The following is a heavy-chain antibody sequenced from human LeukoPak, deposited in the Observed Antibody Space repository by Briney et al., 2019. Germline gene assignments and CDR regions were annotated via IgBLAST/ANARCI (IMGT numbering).Heavy chain of an antibody. D-gene: IGHD3-22*01. CDR1: GGSINSYY. V-gene: IGHV4-59*01. Sequence: SETLSLTCTVSGGSINSYYWSWIRQPPGKGLEWIGDIYYSGSTNYSPSLKSRVTISVDSSKNQFSLKLNSVTAADTAAYFCARSHYDSSGYHYFFDYWGQGTPVTVSS. CDR2: IYYSGST. CDR3: ARSHYDSSGYHYFFDY. J-gene: IGHJ4*02.